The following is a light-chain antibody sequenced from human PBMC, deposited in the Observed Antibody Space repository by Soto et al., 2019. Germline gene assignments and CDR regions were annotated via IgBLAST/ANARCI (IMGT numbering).Light chain of an antibody. CDR1: QSVSSSY. CDR3: QQHGSSPPWT. CDR2: GAS. Sequence: EIVLTQSPGTLSLSPGERATLSCTASQSVSSSYLAWYQQKPGQAPRLLIYGASSRATGIPDRFSGSGSGTDFTLTISRLEPEDFAVYYCQQHGSSPPWTFGQGTKVEIK. V-gene: IGKV3-20*01. J-gene: IGKJ1*01.